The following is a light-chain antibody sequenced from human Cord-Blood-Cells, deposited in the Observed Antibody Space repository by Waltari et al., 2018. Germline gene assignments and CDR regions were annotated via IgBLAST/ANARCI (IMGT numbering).Light chain of an antibody. CDR3: CSYAGSTDVV. Sequence: QSALTQPASVSGSPGPSITISCTGTSSDVGSYKLVSWYQQHPGKAPKLMIYEGSKRPSGVATRVVGSKSGKAASLIISGLQAEDEADYDCCSYAGSTDVVFGGGTKLTVL. CDR2: EGS. V-gene: IGLV2-23*01. CDR1: SSDVGSYKL. J-gene: IGLJ2*01.